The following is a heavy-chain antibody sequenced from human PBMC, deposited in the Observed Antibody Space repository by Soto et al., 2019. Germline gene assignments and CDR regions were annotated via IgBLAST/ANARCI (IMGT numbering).Heavy chain of an antibody. J-gene: IGHJ6*02. CDR2: IIPIFGTA. CDR3: ARDRGYYGSGSYYDGMDV. Sequence: ASVKVSCKASGGTFSSYAISWVRQAPGQGLEWMGGIIPIFGTANYAQKFQGRVTITADESTSTAYMELSSLRSEDTAVYYCARDRGYYGSGSYYDGMDVWGQGTTVTVSS. CDR1: GGTFSSYA. V-gene: IGHV1-69*13. D-gene: IGHD3-10*01.